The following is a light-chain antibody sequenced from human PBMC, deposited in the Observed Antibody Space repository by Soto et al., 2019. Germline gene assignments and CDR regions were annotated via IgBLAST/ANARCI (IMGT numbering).Light chain of an antibody. Sequence: QSALTQPRSVSGSPGQSVTISCTGSSNDVGGYKYVSWHQQHPGKAPKLMIYDVIERPSGVPDRFSGSKSGNTASLTISGLQAEDEADYYCCSYAGNYVVFGGGTQLTVL. CDR1: SNDVGGYKY. V-gene: IGLV2-11*01. CDR2: DVI. CDR3: CSYAGNYVV. J-gene: IGLJ3*02.